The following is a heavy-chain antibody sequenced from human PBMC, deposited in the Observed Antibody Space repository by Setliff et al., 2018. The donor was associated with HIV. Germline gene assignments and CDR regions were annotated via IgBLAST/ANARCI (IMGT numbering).Heavy chain of an antibody. Sequence: GASLRPPCAASGFTFSYYWMHWVRQASGEGLEWVARINSDGITVEHAGAEKGRLTIPRDNARNTLYLEMNSLRVEDAAMCYCGRVAGFSSSWFGYWGQGTLVTVSS. D-gene: IGHD6-13*01. CDR1: GFTFSYYW. CDR3: GRVAGFSSSWFGY. J-gene: IGHJ5*01. CDR2: INSDGITV. V-gene: IGHV3-74*03.